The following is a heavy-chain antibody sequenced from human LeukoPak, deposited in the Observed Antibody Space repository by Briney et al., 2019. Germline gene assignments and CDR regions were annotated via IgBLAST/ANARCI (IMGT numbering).Heavy chain of an antibody. CDR1: GGSISSYY. CDR3: ARAPPCSSTSCYRWFDP. D-gene: IGHD2-2*02. J-gene: IGHJ5*02. CDR2: IYYSGST. V-gene: IGHV4-59*01. Sequence: SETLSLTCTVSGGSISSYYWSWIRQPPGKGLEWIGYIYYSGSTNYNPSLKSRVTISVDTSKNQFSLKLSSVTAADTAVYYCARAPPCSSTSCYRWFDPWGQGTLVTASS.